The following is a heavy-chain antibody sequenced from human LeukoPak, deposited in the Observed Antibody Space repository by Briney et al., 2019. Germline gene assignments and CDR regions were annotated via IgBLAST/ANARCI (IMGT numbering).Heavy chain of an antibody. Sequence: GGSLRLSCAASGFTVSSNYMSWVRQAPGKGLEWVAVTSSDGSYKYYADSVKGRFTISRDNSKNTLYLQMNSLRAEDTAVYYCAKARADYYDSSGYYLPYYFDYWGQGTLVTVSS. D-gene: IGHD3-22*01. CDR2: TSSDGSYK. V-gene: IGHV3-30*18. J-gene: IGHJ4*02. CDR3: AKARADYYDSSGYYLPYYFDY. CDR1: GFTVSSNY.